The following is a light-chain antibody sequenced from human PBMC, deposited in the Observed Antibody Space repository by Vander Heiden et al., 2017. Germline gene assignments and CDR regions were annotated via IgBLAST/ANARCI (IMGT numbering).Light chain of an antibody. J-gene: IGLJ2*01. Sequence: QSVLTQPPSVSAAPAQKVTTSCSGSSSNIGNNYVSWYQHLPGTAPKLLICDNNKRPSGIPDRFSGSKSGTSATLGITELQTGDEADYYCGTWDSSLSAVVIGGGTKLTVL. CDR3: GTWDSSLSAVV. CDR1: SSNIGNNY. V-gene: IGLV1-51*01. CDR2: DNN.